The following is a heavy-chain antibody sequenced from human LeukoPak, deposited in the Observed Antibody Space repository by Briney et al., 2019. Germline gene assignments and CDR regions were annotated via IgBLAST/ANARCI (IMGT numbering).Heavy chain of an antibody. CDR2: ISGSGGST. J-gene: IGHJ5*01. CDR1: GFTFSSYG. V-gene: IGHV3-23*01. D-gene: IGHD3-10*01. Sequence: GGSLRLSCAASGFTFSSYGMHWVRQAPGKGLEWVSAISGSGGSTYYADSVRDRFTISRDNGKNTIYLQMNNLRVDDTAICYCARAATYFYGSVTYDWFESWGQGTLVTVSS. CDR3: ARAATYFYGSVTYDWFES.